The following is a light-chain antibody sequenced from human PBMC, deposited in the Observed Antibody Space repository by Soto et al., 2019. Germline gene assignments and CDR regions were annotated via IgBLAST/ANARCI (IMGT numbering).Light chain of an antibody. Sequence: QSALTQPASVSGSPGQSVTVSCIGTSSDVGDYNYVSWYQHQPAKAPRLLIYEVNSRPSGIPNRFSGSKSGNTASLNISGLQAEDEADYFCSSYTSDSTWVFGGGTKLTVL. CDR2: EVN. V-gene: IGLV2-14*01. CDR1: SSDVGDYNY. J-gene: IGLJ3*02. CDR3: SSYTSDSTWV.